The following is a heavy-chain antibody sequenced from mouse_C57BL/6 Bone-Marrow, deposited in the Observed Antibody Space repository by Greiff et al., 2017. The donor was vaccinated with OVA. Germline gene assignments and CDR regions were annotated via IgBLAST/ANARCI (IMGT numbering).Heavy chain of an antibody. CDR2: IYPGRGNT. V-gene: IGHV1-76*01. J-gene: IGHJ2*01. CDR3: ARGGTKDY. D-gene: IGHD2-14*01. CDR1: GYTFTDYY. Sequence: QVQLQQSGAELVRPGASVKLSCKASGYTFTDYYINWVKQRPGQGLEWIARIYPGRGNTYYNEKFKGKATLTAEKSSSTAYMQLSSLTSEDSAVYFCARGGTKDYWGQGTTLTVSS.